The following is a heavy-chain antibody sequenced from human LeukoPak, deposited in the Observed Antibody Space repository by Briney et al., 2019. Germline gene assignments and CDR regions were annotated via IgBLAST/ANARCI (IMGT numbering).Heavy chain of an antibody. Sequence: SETLSLTCAVYGGSFSGYYWIWIRQPPGKGLEWIGEINHSGSTDYNPSLKSRVTISVDTSKNQFSLKLSSVTAADTAVYYCARSPPYDFWSGYYIGYYFDYWGQGTLVAASS. CDR3: ARSPPYDFWSGYYIGYYFDY. V-gene: IGHV4-34*01. CDR1: GGSFSGYY. J-gene: IGHJ4*02. CDR2: INHSGST. D-gene: IGHD3-3*01.